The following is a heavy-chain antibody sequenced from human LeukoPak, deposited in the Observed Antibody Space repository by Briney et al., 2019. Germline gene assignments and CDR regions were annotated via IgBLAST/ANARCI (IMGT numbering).Heavy chain of an antibody. D-gene: IGHD2/OR15-2a*01. CDR2: IYYSGST. CDR3: AKYQFEGAFDI. Sequence: SGTLSLTCAVSGGSISSSNWWSWIRQPPGKGLEWIGYIYYSGSTNYNPSLKSRVTISVDTSKNQFSLKLSSVTAADTAVYYCAKYQFEGAFDIWGQGTMVTVSS. CDR1: GGSISSSNW. J-gene: IGHJ3*02. V-gene: IGHV4-4*02.